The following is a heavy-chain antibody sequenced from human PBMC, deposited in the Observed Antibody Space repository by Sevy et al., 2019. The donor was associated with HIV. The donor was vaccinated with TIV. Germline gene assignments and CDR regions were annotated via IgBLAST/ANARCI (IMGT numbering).Heavy chain of an antibody. V-gene: IGHV1-58*01. CDR3: AARSDQLLLDYYYYGMDV. Sequence: ASVKVSCKASGFTFTSSAVQWLRQARGQRLEWIGWIVVGSGNTNYAQKFQERVTITRDMSTSTAYMELSSLRSEDTAVYYCAARSDQLLLDYYYYGMDVWGQGTTVTVSS. J-gene: IGHJ6*02. CDR1: GFTFTSSA. D-gene: IGHD2-2*01. CDR2: IVVGSGNT.